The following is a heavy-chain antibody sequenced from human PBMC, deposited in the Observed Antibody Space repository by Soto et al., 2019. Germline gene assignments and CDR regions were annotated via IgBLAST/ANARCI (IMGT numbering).Heavy chain of an antibody. Sequence: QVQLMQSGAEVKKPGASVKVSCKASGDTFTDYYIHWVRQAPGQGLEWMGTVNPSGGHTTYAQHFLGRVTTTRDTSTRTLYMELNSLTSVATAVYYCARGGHVVVVTAALDYWGKGPLVPVSS. CDR1: GDTFTDYY. D-gene: IGHD2-21*02. V-gene: IGHV1-46*01. CDR3: ARGGHVVVVTAALDY. J-gene: IGHJ4*02. CDR2: VNPSGGHT.